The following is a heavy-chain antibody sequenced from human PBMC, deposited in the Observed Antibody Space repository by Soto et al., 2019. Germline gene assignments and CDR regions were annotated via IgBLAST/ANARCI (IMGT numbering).Heavy chain of an antibody. V-gene: IGHV3-33*01. CDR1: GFTFSSHC. Sequence: GGSLRLSCAASGFTFSSHCMHLVRQAPGKGLECVAVIWYDGSNKYYADSVKGRFTISRDNYKNTLYLQMNSLRAEDTAVYYCAREEYFDWLPHLYYYYGVEGWGQGTTVTVSS. CDR3: AREEYFDWLPHLYYYYGVEG. D-gene: IGHD3-9*01. J-gene: IGHJ6*02. CDR2: IWYDGSNK.